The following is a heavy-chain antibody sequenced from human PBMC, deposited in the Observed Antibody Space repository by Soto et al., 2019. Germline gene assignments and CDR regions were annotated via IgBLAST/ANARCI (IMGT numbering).Heavy chain of an antibody. CDR1: GYTFTSYG. J-gene: IGHJ5*02. CDR3: ARMATSGTLNWFDP. Sequence: QVQLVQSGAEMKKPGASVKVSCKASGYTFTSYGMSWVRQAPGQGLEWMGWIDPYNSNTKDEQKFQGRVSMTRDTSINTAYMELSSLRSEDTAIYYCARMATSGTLNWFDPWGQGTLVTVSS. CDR2: IDPYNSNT. V-gene: IGHV1-18*04. D-gene: IGHD1-26*01.